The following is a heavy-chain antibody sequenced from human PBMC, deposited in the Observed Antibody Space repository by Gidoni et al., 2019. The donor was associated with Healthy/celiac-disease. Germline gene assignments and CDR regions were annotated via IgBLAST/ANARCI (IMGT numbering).Heavy chain of an antibody. CDR1: GFPFRGSA. CDR2: SRSKANSDAT. Sequence: EVQLVESGGGLVQPGGSLTLSCAASGFPFRGSAMHWVRQASGKGLEWVGRSRSKANSDATAYAASVKGRFTISRDDSKNTAYLQMNSLKTEDTAVYYCTRRGSGSYYIDYWGQGTLVTVSS. V-gene: IGHV3-73*02. D-gene: IGHD1-26*01. J-gene: IGHJ4*02. CDR3: TRRGSGSYYIDY.